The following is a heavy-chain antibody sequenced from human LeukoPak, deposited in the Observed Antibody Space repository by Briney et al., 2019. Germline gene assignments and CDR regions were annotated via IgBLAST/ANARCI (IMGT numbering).Heavy chain of an antibody. D-gene: IGHD5-24*01. J-gene: IGHJ4*02. CDR2: IYYSGST. CDR1: GFTFSSYS. Sequence: GSLRLSCETSGFTFSSYSMNWVRQAPGKGLEWVGYIYYSGSTNYNPSLKSRLTISVDTSKNQFSLKLSSVTAADTAVYYCAGQRWLQFPYFDYWGQGTLVTVSS. CDR3: AGQRWLQFPYFDY. V-gene: IGHV4-59*01.